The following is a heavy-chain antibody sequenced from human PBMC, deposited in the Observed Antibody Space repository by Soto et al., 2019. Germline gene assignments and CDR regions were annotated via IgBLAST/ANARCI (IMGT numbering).Heavy chain of an antibody. CDR1: GFTFSSYW. CDR2: INSDGSST. CDR3: ASYRRFLGWLGN. D-gene: IGHD3-3*01. J-gene: IGHJ4*02. Sequence: EVQLVESGGGLVQPGGSLRLSCAASGFTFSSYWMHWVRQAPGKGLVWVSRINSDGSSTSYADSVKGRFTISRDNAKNTLYLQMNSLRAGDTAVYYCASYRRFLGWLGNWGQGTLVTVSS. V-gene: IGHV3-74*01.